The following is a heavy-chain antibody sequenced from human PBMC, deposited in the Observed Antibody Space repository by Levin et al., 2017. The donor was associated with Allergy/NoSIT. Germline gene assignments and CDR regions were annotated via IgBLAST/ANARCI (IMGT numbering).Heavy chain of an antibody. J-gene: IGHJ6*02. V-gene: IGHV4-34*01. CDR2: INHSGST. CDR3: ARVPRIAEGLKNYYYGMDV. Sequence: PSETLSLTCAVYGGSFSGYYWSWIRQPPGKGLEWIGEINHSGSTNYNPSLKSRVTISVDTSKNQFSLKLSSVTAADTAVYYCARVPRIAEGLKNYYYGMDVWGQGTTVTVSS. D-gene: IGHD6-13*01. CDR1: GGSFSGYY.